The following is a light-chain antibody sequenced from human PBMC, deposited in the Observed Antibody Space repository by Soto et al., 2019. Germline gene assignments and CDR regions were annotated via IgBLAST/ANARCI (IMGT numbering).Light chain of an antibody. Sequence: ELVMTQSPVTLSVSPGERVALSCRASQSVGSNFAWYQQRPGQAPRLLIYDASTRATGIPARFSGSGSATEFTLNISSLQYEDFAVYYCQQYTNCPYTFGQGTKLEIK. CDR3: QQYTNCPYT. CDR1: QSVGSN. J-gene: IGKJ2*01. CDR2: DAS. V-gene: IGKV3D-15*01.